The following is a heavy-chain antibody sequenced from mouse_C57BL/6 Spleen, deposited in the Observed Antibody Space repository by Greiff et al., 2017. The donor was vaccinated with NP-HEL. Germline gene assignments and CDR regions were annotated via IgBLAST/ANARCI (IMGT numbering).Heavy chain of an antibody. CDR2: ISNGGGST. CDR3: ARIYYYGYWYFDV. Sequence: EVKLVESGGGLVQPGGSLKLSCAASGFTFSDYYMYWVRQTPEKRLEWVAYISNGGGSTYYPDTVKGRFTISRDNAKNTLYLQMSRLKSEDTAMYYCARIYYYGYWYFDVWGTGTTVTVSS. J-gene: IGHJ1*03. CDR1: GFTFSDYY. V-gene: IGHV5-12*01. D-gene: IGHD1-1*01.